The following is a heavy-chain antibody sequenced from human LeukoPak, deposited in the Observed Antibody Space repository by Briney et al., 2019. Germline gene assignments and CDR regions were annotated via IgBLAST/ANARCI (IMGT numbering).Heavy chain of an antibody. CDR2: IKSKTDGGTT. Sequence: GGSLRLSCAASGFTFSNAWMNWVRQAPGKGLEWVGRIKSKTDGGTTDYAAPVKGRFTISRDDSKNTLYLQMNSLKTEDTAVYYCTTDEYYDFWSGYQRGFDPWGQGTLVTVPS. CDR1: GFTFSNAW. J-gene: IGHJ5*02. CDR3: TTDEYYDFWSGYQRGFDP. V-gene: IGHV3-15*07. D-gene: IGHD3-3*01.